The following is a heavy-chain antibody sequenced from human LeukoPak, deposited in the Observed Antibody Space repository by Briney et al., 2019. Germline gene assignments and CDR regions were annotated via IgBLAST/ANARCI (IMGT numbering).Heavy chain of an antibody. CDR2: IYHSGST. Sequence: PSETLSLTCTVSGYSISSGYYWGWIRPPPGKGLEWIGSIYHSGSTYYNPSLKSRVTISVDTSKNQFSLKLSPVTAADTAVYYCAREACSGGSCYSVDYWGQGTLVTVSS. V-gene: IGHV4-38-2*02. D-gene: IGHD2-15*01. J-gene: IGHJ4*02. CDR3: AREACSGGSCYSVDY. CDR1: GYSISSGYY.